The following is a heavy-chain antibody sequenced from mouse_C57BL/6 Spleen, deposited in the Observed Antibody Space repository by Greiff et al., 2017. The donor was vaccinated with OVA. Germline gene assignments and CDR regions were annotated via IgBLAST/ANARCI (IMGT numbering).Heavy chain of an antibody. V-gene: IGHV3-6*01. D-gene: IGHD3-2*02. J-gene: IGHJ2*01. Sequence: EVKLMESGPGLVKPSQSLSLTCSVTGYSITSGYYWNWIRQFPGNKLEWMGYISYDGSNNYNPSLKNRISITRDTSKNQFFLKLNSVTTEDTATYYCAREGSGYYFDYWGQGTTLTVSS. CDR2: ISYDGSN. CDR1: GYSITSGYY. CDR3: AREGSGYYFDY.